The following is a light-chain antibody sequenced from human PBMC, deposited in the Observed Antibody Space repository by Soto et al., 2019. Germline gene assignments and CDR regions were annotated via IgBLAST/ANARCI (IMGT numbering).Light chain of an antibody. CDR3: SSYTSSSTLYV. V-gene: IGLV2-14*01. CDR1: SSDVGGYNY. Sequence: QLVLTQPPSVSGSPGQSITISCTGTSSDVGGYNYVSWYQQHPGKAPKLMIYEVSNRPSGVSNRFSGSKSGNTASLTISGLQAEDEADYYCSSYTSSSTLYVFGTGTKLTVL. CDR2: EVS. J-gene: IGLJ1*01.